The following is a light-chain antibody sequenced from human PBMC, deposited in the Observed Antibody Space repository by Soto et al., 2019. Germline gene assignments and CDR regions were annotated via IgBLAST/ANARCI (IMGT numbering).Light chain of an antibody. CDR2: GAS. V-gene: IGKV3-20*01. J-gene: IGKJ1*01. CDR3: QQYGRPWT. Sequence: EIVLTQSPGTLSLSPGQRATLSCRARQRINSSYLAWYQHKPGQAPRLLIYGASSRATGIPDRFSGSGSGTDFTLTISKLEPEDFAVYFCQQYGRPWTFGQGTKVDIK. CDR1: QRINSSY.